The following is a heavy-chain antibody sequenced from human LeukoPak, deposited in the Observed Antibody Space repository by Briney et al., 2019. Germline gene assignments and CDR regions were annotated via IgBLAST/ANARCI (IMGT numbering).Heavy chain of an antibody. CDR1: GFTFSTYW. CDR3: ATGYCSGGSCLADFDH. Sequence: GSLRLSCSASGFTFSTYWMSWVRQAPGKGLEWVSVIYSGGSTYYADSVKGRFTISRDNSKNTLYLQMNSLRAEDTAVYYCATGYCSGGSCLADFDHWGQGTLVTVSS. D-gene: IGHD2-15*01. V-gene: IGHV3-53*01. CDR2: IYSGGST. J-gene: IGHJ4*02.